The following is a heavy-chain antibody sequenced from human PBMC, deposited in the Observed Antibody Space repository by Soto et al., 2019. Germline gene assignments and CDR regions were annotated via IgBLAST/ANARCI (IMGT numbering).Heavy chain of an antibody. CDR3: ARENGDAHFDY. D-gene: IGHD2-21*01. CDR2: ISPNNDAT. CDR1: GYIFTGYY. J-gene: IGHJ4*02. Sequence: QVQLAQSGAEVKKPGASVKVSCKASGYIFTGYYIYWVRQAPGQGLEWMGWISPNNDATKYAQRFQGRVTLTRDTSITTVYMELSTLTSDDTAVYYCARENGDAHFDYWGQGTLVTVSS. V-gene: IGHV1-2*02.